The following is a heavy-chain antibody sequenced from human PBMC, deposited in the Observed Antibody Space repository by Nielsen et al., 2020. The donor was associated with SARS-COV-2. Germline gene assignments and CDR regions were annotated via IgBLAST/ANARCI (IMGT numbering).Heavy chain of an antibody. J-gene: IGHJ4*02. V-gene: IGHV1-24*01. CDR3: ATGGYYDSSGYSFDY. Sequence: ASVKVSCKVSGYTLTELSMHWVRQAPGKGLEWMGGFDPEDGETIYAQKFQGRVTMTEDTSTDTAYMEPSSLRSEDTAVYYCATGGYYDSSGYSFDYWGQGTLVTVSS. CDR1: GYTLTELS. D-gene: IGHD3-22*01. CDR2: FDPEDGET.